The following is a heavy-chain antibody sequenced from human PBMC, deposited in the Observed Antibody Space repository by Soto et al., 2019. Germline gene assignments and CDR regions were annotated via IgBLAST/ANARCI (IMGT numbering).Heavy chain of an antibody. V-gene: IGHV3-23*01. J-gene: IGHJ6*02. Sequence: GGSLRLSCAASGFTFSTYAMIWVRQAPGKGLEWVSVITGSGGSTYYVDSVKGRFTISRDNAKNSLYLQMNSLRAEDTAVYYCARFYYDSSGYLPPPYYYYYGMDVWGQGTTVTVSS. CDR2: ITGSGGST. CDR3: ARFYYDSSGYLPPPYYYYYGMDV. CDR1: GFTFSTYA. D-gene: IGHD3-22*01.